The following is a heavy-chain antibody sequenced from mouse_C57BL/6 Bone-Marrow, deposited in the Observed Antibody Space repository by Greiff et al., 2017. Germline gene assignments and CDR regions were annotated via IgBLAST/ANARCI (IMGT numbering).Heavy chain of an antibody. V-gene: IGHV5-6*01. CDR1: GFTFSSYG. J-gene: IGHJ4*01. CDR2: ISSGGSYT. D-gene: IGHD2-3*01. Sequence: EGHLVESGGDLVKPGGSLKLSCAASGFTFSSYGMSWVRQTPDKRLEWVATISSGGSYTYYPDSVKGRFTISRDNAKNTLYLHISSLKSEDTAMYYCARHDGFYYYAMDYWGQGTSVTVSS. CDR3: ARHDGFYYYAMDY.